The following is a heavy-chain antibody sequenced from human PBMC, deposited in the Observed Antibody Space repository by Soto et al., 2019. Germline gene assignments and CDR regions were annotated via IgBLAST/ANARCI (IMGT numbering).Heavy chain of an antibody. CDR2: IIPNVDAA. CDR3: AREVVETSSLWLDP. J-gene: IGHJ5*02. D-gene: IGHD6-6*01. CDR1: GGTFNNYA. V-gene: IGHV1-69*12. Sequence: QFQLVQSGAEVKKPGSSVKVSCKASGGTFNNYAISWVRQAPGQGLEWVGGIIPNVDAANYAQNFQGRVTIAADESAGTAYMELSRLRSEDTAVYYCAREVVETSSLWLDPWGQGTLVTVSS.